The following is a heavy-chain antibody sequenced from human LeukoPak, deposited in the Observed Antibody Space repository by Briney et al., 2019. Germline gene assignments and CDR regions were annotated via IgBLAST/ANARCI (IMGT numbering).Heavy chain of an antibody. CDR2: IYTSGST. Sequence: PSETLSLTCTVSGGSLSSYYWSWIRQPAGKGLEWIGRIYTSGSTNYNPSLKSRVTMSVDTSKNQFSLKLSSVTAADTAVYYCAREDRQQLVHGFDPWGQGTLVTVSS. J-gene: IGHJ5*02. CDR3: AREDRQQLVHGFDP. V-gene: IGHV4-4*07. CDR1: GGSLSSYY. D-gene: IGHD6-13*01.